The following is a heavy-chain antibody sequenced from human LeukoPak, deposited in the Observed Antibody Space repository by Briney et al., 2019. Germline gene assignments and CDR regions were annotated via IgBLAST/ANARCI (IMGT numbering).Heavy chain of an antibody. V-gene: IGHV1-69*05. CDR3: ARALPYCTNGVCSMNWFDP. CDR1: GGTFSSYA. CDR2: IIPIFGTA. Sequence: SVKVSCKASGGTFSSYAISWVRQAPGQGLEWMGGIIPIFGTANYAQKFQGRVTITTDESTSTAYMELSSLRSEDTAVYYCARALPYCTNGVCSMNWFDPWGQGTLVTVSS. J-gene: IGHJ5*02. D-gene: IGHD2-8*01.